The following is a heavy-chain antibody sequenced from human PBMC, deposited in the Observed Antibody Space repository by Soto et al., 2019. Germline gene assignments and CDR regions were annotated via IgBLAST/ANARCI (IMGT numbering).Heavy chain of an antibody. CDR1: GFSLSTSGVG. CDR2: IYWNDDK. CDR3: ARPYYDIVTGYYNEFFDY. Sequence: QITLKESGPTLVKPTQTLTLTCTFSGFSLSTSGVGVGWIRQPPGKALEWLALIYWNDDKRYSPSLKSRLTITKDTAKNQVVLTMTNMDPVDTATYYCARPYYDIVTGYYNEFFDYWGQGTLVTVSS. V-gene: IGHV2-5*01. D-gene: IGHD3-9*01. J-gene: IGHJ4*02.